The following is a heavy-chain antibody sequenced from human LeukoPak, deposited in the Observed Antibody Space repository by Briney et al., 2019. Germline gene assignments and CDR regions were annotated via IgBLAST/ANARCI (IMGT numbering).Heavy chain of an antibody. CDR2: INPNNGGT. CDR1: GYTFTGYS. J-gene: IGHJ4*02. CDR3: ARGSTALGRRFDY. Sequence: ASVKVSCKASGYTFTGYSMHWVRQAPGQGLEWMGWINPNNGGTDYAQKFQGWVTLTRDTSISTAYMELSRLKSDDTAVYYCARGSTALGRRFDYWGQGTLVTVSS. D-gene: IGHD5-18*01. V-gene: IGHV1-2*04.